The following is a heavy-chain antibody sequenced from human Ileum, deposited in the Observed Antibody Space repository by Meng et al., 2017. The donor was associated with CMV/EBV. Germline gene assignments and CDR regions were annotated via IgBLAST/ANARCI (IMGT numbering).Heavy chain of an antibody. CDR3: ARDYSTHYSIDY. CDR2: ISFDGYIK. CDR1: GFTFCSHA. D-gene: IGHD2/OR15-2a*01. Sequence: VTVVECGGVVVQPGRPLNLSCAAYGFTFCSHAIHWVRQAPGKGVEWVSFISFDGYIKYYGDSVKGRFTISRDNPKNMLYLQMDSLRTEDTAIYYCARDYSTHYSIDYWGQGTLVTVSS. J-gene: IGHJ4*02. V-gene: IGHV3-30*04.